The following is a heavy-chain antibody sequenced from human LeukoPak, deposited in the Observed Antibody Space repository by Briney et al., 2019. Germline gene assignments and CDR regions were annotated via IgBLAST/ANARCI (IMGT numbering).Heavy chain of an antibody. V-gene: IGHV4-39*07. J-gene: IGHJ4*02. CDR1: GGSISSSDYY. CDR2: MFYNGAT. CDR3: AREARFALPVVGSGDY. D-gene: IGHD6-19*01. Sequence: SETLSLTCSVSGGSISSSDYYWGWIRQPPGKGLEWIGTMFYNGATKSNPSLSSRVTMSIDTSRNQFSLKLRSVTAADTAVYYCAREARFALPVVGSGDYWGQGTLVTVSS.